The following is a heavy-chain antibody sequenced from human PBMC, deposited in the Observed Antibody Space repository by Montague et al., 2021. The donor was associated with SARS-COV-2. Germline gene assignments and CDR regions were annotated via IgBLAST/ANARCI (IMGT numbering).Heavy chain of an antibody. J-gene: IGHJ6*02. CDR1: GGSVSSGSYY. CDR3: AGDPWRITVFGVVTGYGMDV. Sequence: SETLSLTCTVSGGSVSSGSYYWSWIWQPPGKGLVWFGYIYYSGSTNYNPSLKSRVSISGYTSKNQFSLNLSSVTAADTAVYYCAGDPWRITVFGVVTGYGMDVWGQGTMVTVSS. V-gene: IGHV4-61*01. CDR2: IYYSGST. D-gene: IGHD3-3*01.